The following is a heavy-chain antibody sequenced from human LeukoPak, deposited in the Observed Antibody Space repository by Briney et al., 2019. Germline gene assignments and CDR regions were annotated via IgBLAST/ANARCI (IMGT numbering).Heavy chain of an antibody. D-gene: IGHD3-16*01. CDR3: ARDKGGSGPFDY. CDR2: IKQDGSEK. V-gene: IGHV3-7*01. CDR1: GLTFSSYW. J-gene: IGHJ4*02. Sequence: PGGSLRLSCAASGLTFSSYWMSWVRQAPGKGLEWVANIKQDGSEKYHVDSVKGRYTISRDNAKNSLYLQMNSLRAEDTAVYYCARDKGGSGPFDYWGQGTLVTVSS.